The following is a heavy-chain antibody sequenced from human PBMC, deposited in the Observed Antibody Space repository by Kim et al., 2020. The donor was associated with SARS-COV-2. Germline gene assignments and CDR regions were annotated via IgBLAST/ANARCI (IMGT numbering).Heavy chain of an antibody. D-gene: IGHD3-22*01. Sequence: SETLSLTCTVSGGSISSGSYYWSWIRQPAGKGLEWIGRIYTSGSTNYNPSLKSRVTISVDTSKNQFSLKLSSVTAADTAVYYCAREGEWYYDSSGYYWDAFDIWGQGTMVTVSS. CDR3: AREGEWYYDSSGYYWDAFDI. CDR2: IYTSGST. V-gene: IGHV4-61*02. CDR1: GGSISSGSYY. J-gene: IGHJ3*02.